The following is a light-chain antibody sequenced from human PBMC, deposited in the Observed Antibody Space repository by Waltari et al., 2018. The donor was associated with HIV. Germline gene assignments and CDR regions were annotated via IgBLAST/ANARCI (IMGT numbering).Light chain of an antibody. V-gene: IGKV3-11*01. CDR2: DSS. CDR1: QSVCSY. J-gene: IGKJ4*01. Sequence: EIVLTQSPATLSLSPGERATLSCRASQSVCSYLAWYKQKPGQAPRLLMSDSSTRATGIPARFSASGSGTDFTLTISSLEPEDFAVYYCHQRSKWPLTFGGGTKLEIK. CDR3: HQRSKWPLT.